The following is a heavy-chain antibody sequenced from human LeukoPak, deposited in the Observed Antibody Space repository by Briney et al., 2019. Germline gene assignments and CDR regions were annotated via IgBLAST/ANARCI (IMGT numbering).Heavy chain of an antibody. J-gene: IGHJ6*02. CDR2: ISSSSSYT. Sequence: GGSLRLSCAASGFTFSDYYMSWIRQAPGKGLEWVSYISSSSSYTNYADSVKGRFTISRDNAKNSLYLQMNSLRAEDTAVYYCARDLYYYGMDVWGQGTTVTASS. CDR1: GFTFSDYY. CDR3: ARDLYYYGMDV. V-gene: IGHV3-11*05.